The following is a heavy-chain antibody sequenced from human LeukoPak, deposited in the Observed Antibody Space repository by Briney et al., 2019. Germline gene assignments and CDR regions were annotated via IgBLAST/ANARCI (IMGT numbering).Heavy chain of an antibody. CDR3: ARETVVIMGGIHDYNGMDV. V-gene: IGHV1-69*04. D-gene: IGHD2-2*01. CDR2: IIPILGLS. CDR1: GGTFSSYS. J-gene: IGHJ6*02. Sequence: GASGKLCCTASGGTFSSYSITWGRQAPGQGLEWMGRIIPILGLSNYAQRFQGRVTITAAESTGTAYLELKSLRSEDMAVYYCARETVVIMGGIHDYNGMDVWGPGTTVTVS.